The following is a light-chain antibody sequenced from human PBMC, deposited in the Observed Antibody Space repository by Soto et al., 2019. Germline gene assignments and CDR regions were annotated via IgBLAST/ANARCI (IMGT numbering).Light chain of an antibody. V-gene: IGLV2-23*01. Sequence: ALTQPASVSGSPGQSITISCTGTSSDVGRYNLVSWYQQHPGKAPKLIIHEDSKRSSGLSNRFSGSKSGNTASLTISGLQAEDEADYYCCSYAGSSTYVFGTGTKVTVL. J-gene: IGLJ1*01. CDR3: CSYAGSSTYV. CDR2: EDS. CDR1: SSDVGRYNL.